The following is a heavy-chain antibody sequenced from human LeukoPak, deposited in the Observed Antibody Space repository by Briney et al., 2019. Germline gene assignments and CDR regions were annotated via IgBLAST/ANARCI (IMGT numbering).Heavy chain of an antibody. V-gene: IGHV1-69*01. D-gene: IGHD3-9*01. CDR3: ARAGSRARYGPSDY. CDR2: IIPIFGTA. Sequence: ASVKVSCKASGGTFSSYAISWVRQAPGQGLEWMGGIIPIFGTANYAQKFQGRVTITADESTSTAYMELSSLRSEDTAVYYCARAGSRARYGPSDYWGQGTLVTVSS. CDR1: GGTFSSYA. J-gene: IGHJ4*02.